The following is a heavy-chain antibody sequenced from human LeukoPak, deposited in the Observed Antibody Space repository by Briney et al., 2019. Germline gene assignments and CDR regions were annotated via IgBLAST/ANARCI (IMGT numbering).Heavy chain of an antibody. J-gene: IGHJ4*02. Sequence: PGRSLRLSCAASGFTFSIYGMHWVRQAPGKGLEWVAFIWYDGSSKYYADSVKGRFTISRDNSKNTLYLEVKSLRAEDTAVYYCAKDGDTAMVFDYWGQGTLVTVSS. CDR1: GFTFSIYG. CDR2: IWYDGSSK. CDR3: AKDGDTAMVFDY. V-gene: IGHV3-33*06. D-gene: IGHD5-18*01.